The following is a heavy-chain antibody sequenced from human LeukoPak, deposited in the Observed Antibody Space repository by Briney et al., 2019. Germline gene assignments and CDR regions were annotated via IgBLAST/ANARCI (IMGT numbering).Heavy chain of an antibody. J-gene: IGHJ6*03. Sequence: ASVKVSCRASGYTFTSYGISWVRQAPGQGLEWMGGIIPIFGTANYAQKFQGRVTITADKSTSTAYMELSSLRSEDTAVYYCARAPYYYDSSGYYYAVYYYMDVWGKGTTVTVSS. V-gene: IGHV1-69*06. D-gene: IGHD3-22*01. CDR3: ARAPYYYDSSGYYYAVYYYMDV. CDR2: IIPIFGTA. CDR1: GYTFTSYG.